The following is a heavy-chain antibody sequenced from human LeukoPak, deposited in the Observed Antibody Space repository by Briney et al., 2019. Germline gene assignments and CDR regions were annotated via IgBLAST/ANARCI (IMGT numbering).Heavy chain of an antibody. J-gene: IGHJ4*02. CDR2: IIPIFGTA. D-gene: IGHD3-22*01. CDR3: AREKSSGSAFYFDY. Sequence: SVKVSCKASGYTFTGYYMHWVRQAPGQGLEWMGGIIPIFGTANYAQKFQGRVTITADESTSTAYMELSSLRSDDTAVYYCAREKSSGSAFYFDYWGQGTLVTVSS. CDR1: GYTFTGYY. V-gene: IGHV1-69*13.